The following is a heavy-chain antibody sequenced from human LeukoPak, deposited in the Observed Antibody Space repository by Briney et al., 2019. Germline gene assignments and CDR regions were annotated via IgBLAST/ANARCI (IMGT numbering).Heavy chain of an antibody. V-gene: IGHV1-69*13. Sequence: ASVKVSCKASGGTFSSYAISWVRQAPGQGLEWMGGIIPIFGTANYAQKFQGRVTITADESTSTAYMELSSLRSEDTAVYYCARDIRLGELSLFFYWGQGTLVTVSS. D-gene: IGHD3-16*02. CDR1: GGTFSSYA. J-gene: IGHJ4*02. CDR3: ARDIRLGELSLFFY. CDR2: IIPIFGTA.